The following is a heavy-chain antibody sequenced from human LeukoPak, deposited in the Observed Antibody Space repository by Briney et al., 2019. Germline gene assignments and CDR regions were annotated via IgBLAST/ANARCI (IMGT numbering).Heavy chain of an antibody. Sequence: GGSLRLSCAASGFTVSSNYMSWVRQAPGKGLEWVPVIYSGGSTYYADSVKGRFTISRDNSKNTLYLQMNSLRAEDTAVYYCARDLMGYCSGGSCYPYYYGMDVWGQGTTVTVSS. J-gene: IGHJ6*02. CDR3: ARDLMGYCSGGSCYPYYYGMDV. D-gene: IGHD2-15*01. CDR2: IYSGGST. V-gene: IGHV3-66*01. CDR1: GFTVSSNY.